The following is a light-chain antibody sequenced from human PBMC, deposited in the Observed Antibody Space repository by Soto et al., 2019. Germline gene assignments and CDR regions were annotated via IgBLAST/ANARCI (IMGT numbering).Light chain of an antibody. CDR2: SDN. V-gene: IGLV1-44*01. Sequence: QSVLTQPPSASETPGQRVTISCSGSSSNIGSNIVNWYQQLPGAAPKLLIYSDNQRPSGVPDRFSGSKSGTSASLAISGLQSEDEADYYCAAWDVSLNGVVFGGGTQLTVL. J-gene: IGLJ2*01. CDR3: AAWDVSLNGVV. CDR1: SSNIGSNI.